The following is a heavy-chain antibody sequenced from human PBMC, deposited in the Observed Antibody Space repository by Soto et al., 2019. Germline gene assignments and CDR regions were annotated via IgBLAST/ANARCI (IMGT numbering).Heavy chain of an antibody. Sequence: QVQLVQSGAEVKKPGASVKVSCKASGYTFTSYYMHWVRQAPGPGLEWMGIINPSGGSTSYAQKFQGRVTMTRDTSTSTVYMELSSLRSEDTAVYYCARGERRGRIYYYYGMDVWGQGTTVTVSS. V-gene: IGHV1-46*01. J-gene: IGHJ6*02. CDR1: GYTFTSYY. D-gene: IGHD2-15*01. CDR2: INPSGGST. CDR3: ARGERRGRIYYYYGMDV.